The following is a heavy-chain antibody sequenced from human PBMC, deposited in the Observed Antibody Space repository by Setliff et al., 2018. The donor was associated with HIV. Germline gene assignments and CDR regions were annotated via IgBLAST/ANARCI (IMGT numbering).Heavy chain of an antibody. D-gene: IGHD3-10*01. CDR2: LTPHSGDT. J-gene: IGHJ5*02. V-gene: IGHV1-8*01. CDR1: GYTFLNYD. CDR3: ARGWGLWFGQLSILPLDP. Sequence: ASVKVSCKASGYTFLNYDINWLRQAPVQGLERMGRLTPHSGDTISADRFQGRLVMTTNTSTTTAFMELSSLRSDDTALYFCARGWGLWFGQLSILPLDPWGQGTLVTVSS.